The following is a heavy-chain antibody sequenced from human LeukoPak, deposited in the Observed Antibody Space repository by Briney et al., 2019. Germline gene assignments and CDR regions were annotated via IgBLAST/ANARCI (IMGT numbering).Heavy chain of an antibody. Sequence: ASVKVSCKASGYTFTSYGISWVRQAPGQGLEWMGWINPNSGGTNYAQKFQGRVTMTRDTSISTAYMELSRLRSDDTAVYYCARDVTQQPPLKPNRAFDIWGQGTMVTVSS. D-gene: IGHD6-13*01. CDR2: INPNSGGT. V-gene: IGHV1-2*02. J-gene: IGHJ3*02. CDR1: GYTFTSYG. CDR3: ARDVTQQPPLKPNRAFDI.